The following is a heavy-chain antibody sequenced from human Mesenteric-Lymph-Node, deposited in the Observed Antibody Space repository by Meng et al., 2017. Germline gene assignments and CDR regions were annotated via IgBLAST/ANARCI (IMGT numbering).Heavy chain of an antibody. Sequence: GESLKISCAASGFTVSSNYMSWVRQAPGKGLEWVSVIYSGGSTYYSDSVKGRFTISRHNSKNTLYLQMNSLRAEDTAVYYCARDRGGVDYWGQGTLVTVSS. CDR1: GFTVSSNY. CDR3: ARDRGGVDY. D-gene: IGHD3-10*01. CDR2: IYSGGST. V-gene: IGHV3-53*04. J-gene: IGHJ4*01.